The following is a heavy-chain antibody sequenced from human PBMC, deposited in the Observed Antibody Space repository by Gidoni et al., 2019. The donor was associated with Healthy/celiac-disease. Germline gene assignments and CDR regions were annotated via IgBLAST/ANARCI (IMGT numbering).Heavy chain of an antibody. CDR3: ARAPSADYYDSSGHPGEIDY. CDR2: ISSSSSYI. Sequence: EVQLVESGGGLVKPGGSLRLSCAASGFTFSRYSMNWVRQAPGKGLEWVSSISSSSSYIYYADSVKGRFTISRDNAKNSLYLQMNSLRAEDTAVYYCARAPSADYYDSSGHPGEIDYWGQGTLVTVSS. J-gene: IGHJ4*02. CDR1: GFTFSRYS. V-gene: IGHV3-21*01. D-gene: IGHD3-22*01.